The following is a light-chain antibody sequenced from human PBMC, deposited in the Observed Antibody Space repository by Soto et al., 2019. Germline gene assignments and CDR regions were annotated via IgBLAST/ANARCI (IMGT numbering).Light chain of an antibody. Sequence: QSVLTQPASVSGPPGQSITLSCTGTSRDVGAYNYVSWYQHHPGKAPRLVIYDVTNRPSGISDRFSGSKSGNTASLTISGLLAEYEVDDYCSSYTTNRTNVFRTGTKLTV. CDR2: DVT. V-gene: IGLV2-14*01. CDR1: SRDVGAYNY. CDR3: SSYTTNRTNV. J-gene: IGLJ6*01.